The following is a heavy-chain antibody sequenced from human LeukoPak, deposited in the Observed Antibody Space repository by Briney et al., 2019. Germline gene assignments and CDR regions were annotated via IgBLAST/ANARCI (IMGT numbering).Heavy chain of an antibody. Sequence: ASVKVSCKASGYTFTSYGISWVRQAPGQGLEWMGWISAYNGNTNYAQKLQGRVTMTTDTSTSTAYMELRSLRSDDTAVYYCATALRGYSHGYAFDYWGQGTLVTVSS. J-gene: IGHJ4*02. V-gene: IGHV1-18*01. CDR3: ATALRGYSHGYAFDY. CDR1: GYTFTSYG. CDR2: ISAYNGNT. D-gene: IGHD5-18*01.